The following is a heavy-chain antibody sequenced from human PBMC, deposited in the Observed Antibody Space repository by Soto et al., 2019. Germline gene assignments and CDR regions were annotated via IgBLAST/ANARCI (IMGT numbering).Heavy chain of an antibody. D-gene: IGHD4-17*01. CDR3: AHKSLGDYVVWAFDI. CDR2: VYWDDEK. CDR1: GFSLTKTGVG. Sequence: QITLKESGPTLVKPTQTLTLTCTFSGFSLTKTGVGMGWLSQPPGKALEWLALVYWDDEKRYSPSLKSRLTITTDTSKNQVVLTMTHMDPVDTATYYCAHKSLGDYVVWAFDIWGQGTLVTVSS. V-gene: IGHV2-5*02. J-gene: IGHJ3*02.